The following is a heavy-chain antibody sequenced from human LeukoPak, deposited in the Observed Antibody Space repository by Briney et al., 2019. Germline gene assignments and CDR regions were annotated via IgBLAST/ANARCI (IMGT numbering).Heavy chain of an antibody. CDR1: GYTFITYD. Sequence: ASVKVSCKASGYTFITYDIIWVRQAAGQGLEWVGWLNPQSGHTGSTESFQGRVIMTMDSSISTAYMELRSLRFEDTAVYYCARGPWFRSLVGYCANGVCYPGYWGQGTLVTVSS. D-gene: IGHD2-8*01. V-gene: IGHV1-8*01. CDR2: LNPQSGHT. CDR3: ARGPWFRSLVGYCANGVCYPGY. J-gene: IGHJ4*02.